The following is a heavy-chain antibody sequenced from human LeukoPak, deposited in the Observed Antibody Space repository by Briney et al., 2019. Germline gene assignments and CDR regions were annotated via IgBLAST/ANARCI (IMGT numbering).Heavy chain of an antibody. J-gene: IGHJ5*02. D-gene: IGHD6-19*01. V-gene: IGHV1-2*06. CDR3: ARDPALGYTSGWYNWLDP. CDR2: INPNSGGT. CDR1: GYTFTGYY. Sequence: ASVKVSCKASGYTFTGYYMHWVRQAPGQGLEWMGRINPNSGGTNYAQKFQGRVTMTTDTSTSTAYMELRSLRSDDTAVYYCARDPALGYTSGWYNWLDPWGQGTLVTVSS.